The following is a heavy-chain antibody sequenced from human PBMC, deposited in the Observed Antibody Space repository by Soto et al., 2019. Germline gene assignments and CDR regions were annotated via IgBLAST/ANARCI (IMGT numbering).Heavy chain of an antibody. CDR2: ISGSGGST. J-gene: IGHJ4*02. V-gene: IGHV3-23*01. D-gene: IGHD6-19*01. Sequence: GGSLRPSCEASGFPLRNYSMTWVRPAPGKGLEWVSAISGSGGSTYYAASVKGRFTISRDNSKNTLYLQMNSLRAEDTAVYYCAKDRRYSSGWYDFDYWGQGTLVTVSS. CDR3: AKDRRYSSGWYDFDY. CDR1: GFPLRNYS.